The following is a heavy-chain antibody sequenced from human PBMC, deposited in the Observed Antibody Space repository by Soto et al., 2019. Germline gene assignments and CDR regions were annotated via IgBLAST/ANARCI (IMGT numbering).Heavy chain of an antibody. Sequence: QVHLQESGPGLVQSSGTLSLTCGVSGAPISTGNWWTWVRQPPGKGLEWIGEIYHGGNTNYRPSLKSRVTISVDKAKNQFSLSLSSVTAADTAVYYCARHSSYYYDSSAYYDSWGQGALVTVSS. CDR2: IYHGGNT. D-gene: IGHD3-22*01. CDR1: GAPISTGNW. CDR3: ARHSSYYYDSSAYYDS. V-gene: IGHV4-4*02. J-gene: IGHJ5*01.